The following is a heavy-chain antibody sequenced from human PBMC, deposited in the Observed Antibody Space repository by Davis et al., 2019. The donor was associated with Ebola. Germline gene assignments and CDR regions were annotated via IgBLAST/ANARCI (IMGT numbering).Heavy chain of an antibody. D-gene: IGHD6-13*01. CDR2: IIPIFGTA. CDR3: ARVRRQLAYYGMDV. V-gene: IGHV1-69*13. CDR1: GGTFSSYA. J-gene: IGHJ6*02. Sequence: SVKVSCKASGGTFSSYAISWVRQAPGQGLEWMGGIIPIFGTANYAQKFQGRVTITADESTSTAYMELSSLRSEDTAAYYCARVRRQLAYYGMDVWGQGTTVTVSS.